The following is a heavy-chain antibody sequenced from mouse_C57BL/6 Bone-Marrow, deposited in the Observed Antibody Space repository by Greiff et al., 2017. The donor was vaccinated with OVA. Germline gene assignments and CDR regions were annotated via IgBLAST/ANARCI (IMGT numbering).Heavy chain of an antibody. CDR1: GYTFTNYW. CDR3: AREGDYGSSYGFAY. D-gene: IGHD1-1*01. J-gene: IGHJ3*01. Sequence: QVQLQPSGAELVRPGTSVKMSCKASGYTFTNYWIGWAKQRPGHGLEWIGDIYPGGGYTNYNEKFKGKATLTADKSSSTAYMQFSSLTSEDSAIYYCAREGDYGSSYGFAYWGQGTLVTVSA. V-gene: IGHV1-63*01. CDR2: IYPGGGYT.